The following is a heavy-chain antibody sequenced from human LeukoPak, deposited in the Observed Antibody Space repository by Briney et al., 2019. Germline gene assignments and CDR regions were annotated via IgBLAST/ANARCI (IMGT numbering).Heavy chain of an antibody. J-gene: IGHJ6*03. D-gene: IGHD6-19*01. Sequence: SETLSLTCAVSGYSISSGYYWGWIRQPPGKGLEWIGSMYHSGSTYYNPSLKSRVTISVDTSKNQFSLKLSSVTAADTAVYYCARAIVAGAIYYYYYMDVCGKGNTVTGSS. CDR2: MYHSGST. CDR1: GYSISSGYY. CDR3: ARAIVAGAIYYYYYMDV. V-gene: IGHV4-38-2*01.